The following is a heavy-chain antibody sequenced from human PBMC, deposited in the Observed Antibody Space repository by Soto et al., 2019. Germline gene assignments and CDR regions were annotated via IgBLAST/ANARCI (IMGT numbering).Heavy chain of an antibody. CDR3: AKEKTPYSNGHQYNWFDP. D-gene: IGHD5-18*01. V-gene: IGHV4-34*01. CDR2: TNHSGST. Sequence: SETLSLTCAVYGGSFSGYYWSWIRQPPGKGLEWIGETNHSGSTNYNPSLKSRVTISVDTSKNQFSLKLSSVTAADTAVYYCAKEKTPYSNGHQYNWFDPWGQGTLVT. CDR1: GGSFSGYY. J-gene: IGHJ5*02.